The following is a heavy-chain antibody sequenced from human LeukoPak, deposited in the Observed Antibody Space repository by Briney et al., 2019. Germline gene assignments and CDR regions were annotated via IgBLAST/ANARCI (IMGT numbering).Heavy chain of an antibody. V-gene: IGHV3-11*01. CDR3: AKDPQTVQNYYYYYMDV. D-gene: IGHD1-1*01. CDR1: GFTFSDYY. J-gene: IGHJ6*03. CDR2: ISSSGSGGST. Sequence: GGSLRLSCAASGFTFSDYYMSWIRQAPGKGLEWVSYISSSGSGGSTYYADSVKGRFTISRDNSNNTLYLQMNSLRAEDTAVYYCAKDPQTVQNYYYYYMDVWGKGTTVTVSS.